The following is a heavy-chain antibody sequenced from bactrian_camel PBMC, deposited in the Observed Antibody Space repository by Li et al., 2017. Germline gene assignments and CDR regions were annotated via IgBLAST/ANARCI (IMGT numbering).Heavy chain of an antibody. CDR2: IDSNGST. CDR1: IFYSC. V-gene: IGHV3S53*01. CDR3: AADEYIGGITQCSGDYLEGYVH. D-gene: IGHD2*01. J-gene: IGHJ4*01. Sequence: HVQLVESGGGSVQAGGSLRLSCAYSIFYSCMAWVRQAPGKEREGVASIDSNGSTNYADSVKVRFTISRDDAKNTMYLQMNNVKPDDTAMYYCAADEYIGGITQCSGDYLEGYVHWGQGTQVTVS.